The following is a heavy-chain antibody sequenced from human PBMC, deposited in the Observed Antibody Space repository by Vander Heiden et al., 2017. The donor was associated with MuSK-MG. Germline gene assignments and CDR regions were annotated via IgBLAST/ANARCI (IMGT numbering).Heavy chain of an antibody. V-gene: IGHV3-49*03. Sequence: EVQLVESGGGLVQPGRSLRLSCTVSGCTSGDSAMSWFRQGQGEGLEWRSVMRSKAYGGTTEYAASVNGRFTISRDDSKSIAYLQMSSLKTEDTAVYYCTRRSYDILTGYPTGAFDIWGQGTMVTVSS. D-gene: IGHD3-9*01. CDR1: GCTSGDSA. CDR2: MRSKAYGGTT. CDR3: TRRSYDILTGYPTGAFDI. J-gene: IGHJ3*02.